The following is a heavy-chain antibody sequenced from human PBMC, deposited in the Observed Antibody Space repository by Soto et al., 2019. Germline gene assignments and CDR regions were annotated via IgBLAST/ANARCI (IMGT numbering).Heavy chain of an antibody. Sequence: QVQLVQSGAEVKKPGSSVKVSCKASGGTFSSYAISWVRQAPGQGLEWMGGIIPIFGTADYAQKFQGRVRMTAYEAAAAGNVELSSLRSADTAVHFCGSPCDSSGYGCRGLDYWGQGTLVTVSS. CDR2: IIPIFGTA. V-gene: IGHV1-69*12. CDR1: GGTFSSYA. J-gene: IGHJ4*02. CDR3: GSPCDSSGYGCRGLDY. D-gene: IGHD3-22*01.